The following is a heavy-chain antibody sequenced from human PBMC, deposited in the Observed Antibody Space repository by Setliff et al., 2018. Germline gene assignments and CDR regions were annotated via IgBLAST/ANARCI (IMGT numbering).Heavy chain of an antibody. Sequence: GGSVKVSCKASGYTFTGYYIHWVRQAPGQGLEYMGWINPNSGGTNYAPKFQGRVTMTRDTSISTVYMEVSRLRSDDTAVYFCARDGDILTTYYIYYYYMDVWGKGTTVTVSS. D-gene: IGHD3-9*01. J-gene: IGHJ6*03. V-gene: IGHV1-2*02. CDR3: ARDGDILTTYYIYYYYMDV. CDR2: INPNSGGT. CDR1: GYTFTGYY.